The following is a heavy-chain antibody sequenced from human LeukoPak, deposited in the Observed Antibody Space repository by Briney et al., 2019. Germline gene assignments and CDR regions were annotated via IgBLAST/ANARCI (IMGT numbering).Heavy chain of an antibody. CDR3: ASEGYDFRSGYYSHSNWFDP. CDR1: GGSISSYY. Sequence: SETLSLTCTVSGGSISSYYWSWIRQPAGKGLEWIGRIYTSGSTNYNPSLKSRVTMSVDTSKNQFSLKLSSVTAADTAVYYCASEGYDFRSGYYSHSNWFDPWGQGTLVTVSS. D-gene: IGHD3-3*01. V-gene: IGHV4-4*07. J-gene: IGHJ5*02. CDR2: IYTSGST.